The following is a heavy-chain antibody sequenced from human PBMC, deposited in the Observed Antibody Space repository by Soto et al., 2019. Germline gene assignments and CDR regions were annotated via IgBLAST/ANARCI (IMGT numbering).Heavy chain of an antibody. CDR3: ARTEYNWNYDYFDY. CDR2: ISYDGSNK. Sequence: GGSLRLSCAASGFTFSSYAMRWVGRAPGKGLEWVAVISYDGSNKYYADSVKGRFTISRDNSKNTLYLQMNSLRAEDTGVYYCARTEYNWNYDYFDYWGKGTQVTVSS. D-gene: IGHD1-7*01. CDR1: GFTFSSYA. V-gene: IGHV3-30-3*01. J-gene: IGHJ4*02.